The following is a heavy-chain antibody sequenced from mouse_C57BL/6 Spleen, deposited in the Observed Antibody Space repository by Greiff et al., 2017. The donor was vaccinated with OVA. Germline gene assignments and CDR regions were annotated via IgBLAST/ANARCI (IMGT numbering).Heavy chain of an antibody. D-gene: IGHD1-1*01. V-gene: IGHV1-69*01. CDR1: GYTFTSYW. Sequence: QVQLQQPGAELVMPGASVKLSCKASGYTFTSYWMHWVKQRPGQGLEWIGEIDPSDSYTNYNQKFNGKSTLTVDKSSSTAYMQLSSLTSEDSAVDYCARDYYGSSSFDYWGQGTTLTVSS. CDR2: IDPSDSYT. J-gene: IGHJ2*01. CDR3: ARDYYGSSSFDY.